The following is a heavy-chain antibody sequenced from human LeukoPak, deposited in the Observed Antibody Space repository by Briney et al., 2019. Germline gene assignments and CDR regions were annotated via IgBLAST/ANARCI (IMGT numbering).Heavy chain of an antibody. D-gene: IGHD5-18*01. CDR3: AKDGDTYYFDY. Sequence: GGSLRLSCAASGFTFSSYGMHWVRQAPGKGLEWVAVIWYDGSNKYYADSVKGRFTISRDNSKNTLYLQMNSLRAEDTAVYYCAKDGDTYYFDYWGQGALDTVSS. J-gene: IGHJ4*02. CDR1: GFTFSSYG. CDR2: IWYDGSNK. V-gene: IGHV3-33*06.